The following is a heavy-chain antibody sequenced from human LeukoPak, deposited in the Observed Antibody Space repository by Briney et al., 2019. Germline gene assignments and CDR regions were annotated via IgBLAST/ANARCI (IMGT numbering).Heavy chain of an antibody. V-gene: IGHV5-10-1*01. Sequence: PGESLKISCKGSGYSFTSYWISWVRQMPGKGLEWMGRIDPSDSYTNYSPSFQGHVTISADKSISTAYLQWSSLKASDTAMYYCASGGSGSYPVNYWGQGTVVTVSS. CDR2: IDPSDSYT. D-gene: IGHD3-10*01. J-gene: IGHJ4*02. CDR3: ASGGSGSYPVNY. CDR1: GYSFTSYW.